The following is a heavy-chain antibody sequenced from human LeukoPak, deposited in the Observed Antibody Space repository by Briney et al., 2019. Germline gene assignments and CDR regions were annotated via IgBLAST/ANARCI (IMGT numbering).Heavy chain of an antibody. Sequence: GSLRLSCVASGFTFSSYAMSWVRQAPGKGLEWVSAISGSGGSTYYADSVKGRFTISRDNSKNTLYLQMNSLRAEDMAVYYCAKAWDSSGYYVPPFDYWGQGTLVTVSS. D-gene: IGHD3-22*01. CDR2: ISGSGGST. J-gene: IGHJ4*02. CDR1: GFTFSSYA. CDR3: AKAWDSSGYYVPPFDY. V-gene: IGHV3-23*01.